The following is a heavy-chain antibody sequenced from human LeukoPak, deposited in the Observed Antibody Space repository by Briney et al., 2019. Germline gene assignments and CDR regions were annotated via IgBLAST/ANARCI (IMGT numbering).Heavy chain of an antibody. CDR3: AREGYGYHFDY. D-gene: IGHD5-24*01. Sequence: GGSLRLSCAASGFSLSGFWMSWVRQAPGKGPEWVASTRYDGGALSYVDSVKGRFTISRDNAKNSLYLQMNSLRAEDTAVYYCAREGYGYHFDYWGQGTLVTVSS. V-gene: IGHV3-7*01. CDR2: TRYDGGAL. CDR1: GFSLSGFW. J-gene: IGHJ4*02.